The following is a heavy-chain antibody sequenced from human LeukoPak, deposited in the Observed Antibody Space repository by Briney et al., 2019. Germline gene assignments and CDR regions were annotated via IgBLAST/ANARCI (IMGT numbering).Heavy chain of an antibody. CDR3: ARGVSTSCYGGLNWFDP. V-gene: IGHV1-2*02. CDR2: INPNSGGT. D-gene: IGHD2-2*01. J-gene: IGHJ5*02. Sequence: ASVKVSCKASGYTFTGYYMHWVRQARGQGLEWRGWINPNSGGTNDAQKFQGRVTMTRDTSIRTVYMELRRLRSDDTAAYYCARGVSTSCYGGLNWFDPWGQGTLVTVSS. CDR1: GYTFTGYY.